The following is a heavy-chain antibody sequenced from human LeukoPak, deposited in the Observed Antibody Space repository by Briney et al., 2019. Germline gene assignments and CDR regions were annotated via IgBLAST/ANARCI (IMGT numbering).Heavy chain of an antibody. Sequence: SVKVSCKASGGTFSSYAISWVRQAPGQGLEWMGGIIPIFGTANYAQKFQGRVTITADESTSTAYMELSSLRSEDTAVYHCARDGDCSGGSCYDYWGQGTLVTVSS. CDR3: ARDGDCSGGSCYDY. CDR2: IIPIFGTA. D-gene: IGHD2-15*01. J-gene: IGHJ4*02. CDR1: GGTFSSYA. V-gene: IGHV1-69*01.